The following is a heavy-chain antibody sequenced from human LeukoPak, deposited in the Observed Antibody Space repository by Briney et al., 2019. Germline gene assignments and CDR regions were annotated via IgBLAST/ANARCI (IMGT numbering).Heavy chain of an antibody. CDR2: ISSSSSTV. V-gene: IGHV3-48*01. Sequence: GGSLRLSCAASGFTFSSYSMNWVRQAPGKGLEWVSDISSSSSTVYYADSVKGRFTISRDNAKNSLYLEMNSLRAEDTAVYYCARTYYDFWSGYYSHEGNPFDYWGQGTLVTVSS. D-gene: IGHD3-3*01. CDR1: GFTFSSYS. CDR3: ARTYYDFWSGYYSHEGNPFDY. J-gene: IGHJ4*02.